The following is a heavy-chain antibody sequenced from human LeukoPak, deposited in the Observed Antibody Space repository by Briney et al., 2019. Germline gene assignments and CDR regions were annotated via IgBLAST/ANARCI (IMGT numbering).Heavy chain of an antibody. CDR1: GFTFSIYA. CDR2: ISGSGGST. V-gene: IGHV3-23*01. Sequence: PGGSLILSCAASGFTFSIYAMSWVRQAPGKGLEWVSVISGSGGSTYYADSVKGRFTISRDNAKNTLYLQMNSLRAEDTAVYYCARDETGYWGQGTLVTVSS. D-gene: IGHD3-9*01. J-gene: IGHJ4*02. CDR3: ARDETGY.